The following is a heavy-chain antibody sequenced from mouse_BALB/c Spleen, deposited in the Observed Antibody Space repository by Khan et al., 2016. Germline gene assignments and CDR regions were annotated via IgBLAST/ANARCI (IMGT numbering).Heavy chain of an antibody. J-gene: IGHJ2*01. CDR2: IDPSDSET. Sequence: VQLQQPGAELARPGASVKLSCKASGYTFTSYWMNWVKQRPGQGLEWIGIIDPSDSETHYNQMFKDKATLTVDRSSSTAYMQLSSLKSEDSAVYYCGRGVRRRSYYFDYWGQGTTLPVSS. V-gene: IGHV1-61*01. D-gene: IGHD2-14*01. CDR1: GYTFTSYW. CDR3: GRGVRRRSYYFDY.